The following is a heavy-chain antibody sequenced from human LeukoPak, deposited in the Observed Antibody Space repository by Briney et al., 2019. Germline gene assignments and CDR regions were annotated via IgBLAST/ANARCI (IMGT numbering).Heavy chain of an antibody. J-gene: IGHJ4*02. CDR3: ARSNWNFDY. Sequence: PGVSLRLSCAASGFTFSNSWMSWVRQAPGKGLEWVANIKHDGTEKYYVDSVKGRFTISRDNAKNSLYLQMNSLRAEDTAVYYCARSNWNFDYWGQGTLVTVSS. CDR2: IKHDGTEK. D-gene: IGHD1-20*01. V-gene: IGHV3-7*01. CDR1: GFTFSNSW.